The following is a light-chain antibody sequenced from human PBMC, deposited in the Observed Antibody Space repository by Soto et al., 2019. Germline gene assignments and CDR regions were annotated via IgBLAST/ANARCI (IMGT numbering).Light chain of an antibody. Sequence: AIQMTHSPSSLSASAGDIVTITCRASQDIRNVLGWFQQKPGKAPKLLISAASFLQSGVPSRFSGSGSGTHFTLTISSLQPEDFATYYCQQLHGYPITFGQGTRLEIK. CDR1: QDIRNV. V-gene: IGKV1-6*01. CDR2: AAS. CDR3: QQLHGYPIT. J-gene: IGKJ5*01.